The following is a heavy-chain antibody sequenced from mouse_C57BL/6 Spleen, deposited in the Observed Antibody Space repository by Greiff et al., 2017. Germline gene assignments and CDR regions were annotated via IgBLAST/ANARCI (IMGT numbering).Heavy chain of an antibody. J-gene: IGHJ4*01. D-gene: IGHD3-2*02. CDR3: ARLSSSGYGYYAMGY. V-gene: IGHV1-81*01. Sequence: QVQLQQSGAELARPGASVKLSCKASGYTFTSYGISWVKQRTGQGLEWIGEIYPRSGNTYYNEKFKGKATLTADKSSSTAYMELRSLTSEDSAVYFCARLSSSGYGYYAMGYWGQGASVTVSS. CDR1: GYTFTSYG. CDR2: IYPRSGNT.